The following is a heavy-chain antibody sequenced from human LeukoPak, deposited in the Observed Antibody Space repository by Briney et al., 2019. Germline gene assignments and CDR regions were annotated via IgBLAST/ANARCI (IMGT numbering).Heavy chain of an antibody. J-gene: IGHJ4*02. V-gene: IGHV3-48*03. CDR2: ISSSGSSI. D-gene: IGHD3-10*01. CDR3: ASVCYYNSGSYYY. CDR1: GFTFSSYE. Sequence: GGSLRLSCAASGFTFSSYEMNWVRQAPGKGLEWVSYISSSGSSIYYADSVKGRFTISRDNAKNSLYLQMNSLRAEDTAVYYCASVCYYNSGSYYYWGQGTLVTVSS.